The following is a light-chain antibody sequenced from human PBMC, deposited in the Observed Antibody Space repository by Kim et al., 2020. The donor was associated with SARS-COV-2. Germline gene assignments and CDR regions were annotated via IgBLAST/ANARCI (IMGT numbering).Light chain of an antibody. Sequence: GQQITTSCTGTSIAVGTYNLISWYQHHPGRAPNLVIYEVSKRPSGVSYRFSGSKSGNTASLTISGLQAEDEVDYYCCSYVRSRGYVFGTGTKVTVL. CDR2: EVS. CDR1: SIAVGTYNL. V-gene: IGLV2-23*02. CDR3: CSYVRSRGYV. J-gene: IGLJ1*01.